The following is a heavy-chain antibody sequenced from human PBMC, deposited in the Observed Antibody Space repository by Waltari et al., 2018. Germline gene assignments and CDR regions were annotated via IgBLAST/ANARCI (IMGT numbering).Heavy chain of an antibody. V-gene: IGHV1-24*01. CDR3: ARDPRPYSSSFYFQH. CDR1: GYTLTELS. CDR2: SDPEDGET. J-gene: IGHJ1*01. Sequence: QVQLVQSGAEVKKPGASVKVSCKVSGYTLTELSMHWVRQAPGKGLEWMGGSDPEDGETIYAQKFQGRLTMTEDSSTDTAYMELSSLRSDDTAVYYCARDPRPYSSSFYFQHWGQGTLVTVSS. D-gene: IGHD6-13*01.